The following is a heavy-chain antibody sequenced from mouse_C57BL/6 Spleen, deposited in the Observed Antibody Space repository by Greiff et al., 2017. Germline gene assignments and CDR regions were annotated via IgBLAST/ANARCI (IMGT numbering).Heavy chain of an antibody. Sequence: QVQLQQPGAELVKPGASVKLSCKASGYTFTSYWMHWVKQRPGQGLEWIGMIHPNSGSTNYNEKFKSKATLTVDKSSSTAYMQLSSLTSEDSAVYYGARAYYYGSSYEYFDVWGTGTTVTVSS. CDR2: IHPNSGST. D-gene: IGHD1-1*01. J-gene: IGHJ1*03. CDR1: GYTFTSYW. V-gene: IGHV1-64*01. CDR3: ARAYYYGSSYEYFDV.